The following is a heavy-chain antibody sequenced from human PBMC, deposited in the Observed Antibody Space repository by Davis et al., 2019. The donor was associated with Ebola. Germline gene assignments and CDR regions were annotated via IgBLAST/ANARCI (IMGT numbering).Heavy chain of an antibody. CDR2: INHSGST. V-gene: IGHV4-34*01. J-gene: IGHJ4*02. Sequence: SETLSLTCAVYGGSFSGYYWSWIRQPPGKGLEWIGEINHSGSTNYNPSLKSRVTMSVDTSEKQFSLKLSSVTAADSAVYYCAKLSGNFADWGQGTLVTVPS. D-gene: IGHD1-26*01. CDR1: GGSFSGYY. CDR3: AKLSGNFAD.